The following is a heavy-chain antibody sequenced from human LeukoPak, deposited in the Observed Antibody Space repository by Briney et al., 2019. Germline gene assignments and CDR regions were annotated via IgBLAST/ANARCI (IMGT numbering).Heavy chain of an antibody. D-gene: IGHD3-22*01. Sequence: DSVKVSCKASGYTFTGYYMQWVRQAPGQGLEWMGYINPNSGGTNYAQKFQGRVTMTRDTSISTTYMELNRLTSDDTAVYFCARNYDSSGQLDSWGQGTLVSVS. J-gene: IGHJ4*02. CDR2: INPNSGGT. CDR3: ARNYDSSGQLDS. V-gene: IGHV1-2*02. CDR1: GYTFTGYY.